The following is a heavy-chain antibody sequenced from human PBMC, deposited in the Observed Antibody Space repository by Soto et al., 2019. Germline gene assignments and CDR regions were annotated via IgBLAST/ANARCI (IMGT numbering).Heavy chain of an antibody. CDR2: ISPNGNNN. V-gene: IGHV3-30-3*01. Sequence: GGSLRLSCAAPGFSFSTYALHWVRQAPGKGLEWVAAISPNGNNNYYADSVKGRFTISRDTSKSTLYLQMTSLRPEDTAVYYCASGADYYYDTSRYWVEGALVTV. CDR3: ASGADYYYDTSRY. J-gene: IGHJ4*02. D-gene: IGHD3-22*01. CDR1: GFSFSTYA.